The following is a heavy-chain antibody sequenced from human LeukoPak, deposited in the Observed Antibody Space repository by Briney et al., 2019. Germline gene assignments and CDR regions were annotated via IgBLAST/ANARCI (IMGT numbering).Heavy chain of an antibody. Sequence: PGGSLRLSCAASGFTFSSYEMNWVRQAPGKGLEWVSYISSSGSTIYYADSVKGRFTISRDNARNSLYLQMNNLRAEDTAVYYCARDAYSSSSGFDSWGQGTLVTVSS. CDR2: ISSSGSTI. D-gene: IGHD6-6*01. V-gene: IGHV3-48*03. J-gene: IGHJ4*02. CDR1: GFTFSSYE. CDR3: ARDAYSSSSGFDS.